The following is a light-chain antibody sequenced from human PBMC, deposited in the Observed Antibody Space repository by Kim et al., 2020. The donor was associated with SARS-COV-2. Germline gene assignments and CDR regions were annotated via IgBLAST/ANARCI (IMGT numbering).Light chain of an antibody. J-gene: IGLJ2*01. V-gene: IGLV2-11*01. CDR2: DVS. CDR3: CSYAGSYPVV. CDR1: SSDVGGYKY. Sequence: GQSGSGTWTGASSDVGGYKYVSWYQQLPGKAPKLRINDVSRRPSGVHDRFSGSKSGNAAVLTISGLQAEDEADYYCCSYAGSYPVVFGGGTQLTVL.